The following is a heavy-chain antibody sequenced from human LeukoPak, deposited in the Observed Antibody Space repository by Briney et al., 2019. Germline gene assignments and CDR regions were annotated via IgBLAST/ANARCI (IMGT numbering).Heavy chain of an antibody. V-gene: IGHV4-39*07. CDR2: IYYSGST. J-gene: IGHJ4*02. CDR1: GGSISSSSYY. D-gene: IGHD3-10*01. CDR3: ARDSFGGGSDY. Sequence: SETLSLTCTVSGGSISSSSYYWGWIRQPPGKGLEWIGSIYYSGSTYYNPSLKSRVAISVDTSKNQFSLKLSSVTAADTAVYYCARDSFGGGSDYWGQGTLVTVSS.